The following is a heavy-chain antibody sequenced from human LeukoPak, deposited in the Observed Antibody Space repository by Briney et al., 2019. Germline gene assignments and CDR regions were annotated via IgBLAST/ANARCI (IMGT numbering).Heavy chain of an antibody. CDR3: AGGKLYYYDSSGYPRTYYFDY. CDR2: INHSGST. V-gene: IGHV4-34*01. J-gene: IGHJ4*02. D-gene: IGHD3-22*01. CDR1: GGSFSGYY. Sequence: PSETLSLTCAVYGGSFSGYYWSWIRQPPGKGLEWIGEINHSGSTNYNPSLKSRVTISVDTSKNQFSLKLSSVTAADTAVYYCAGGKLYYYDSSGYPRTYYFDYWGQGTLVTVSS.